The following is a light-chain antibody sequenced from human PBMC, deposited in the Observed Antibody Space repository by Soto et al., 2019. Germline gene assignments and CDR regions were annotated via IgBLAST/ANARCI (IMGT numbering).Light chain of an antibody. CDR2: AAS. CDR1: QGIRKD. Sequence: DIQMTQSPSSLSASVGDRVTIICRASQGIRKDLGWYQQKPGKAPKRLIYAASSLQSGVPSRFSGSGSGTEFTLTISSLQPEDFATYYCLQHNSYPRTFGQGTKVEIK. J-gene: IGKJ1*01. V-gene: IGKV1-17*01. CDR3: LQHNSYPRT.